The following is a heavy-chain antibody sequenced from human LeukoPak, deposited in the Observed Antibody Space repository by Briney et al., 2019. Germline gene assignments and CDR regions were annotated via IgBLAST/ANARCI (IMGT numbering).Heavy chain of an antibody. CDR2: INPNSGGT. CDR1: GYTFTGYY. V-gene: IGHV1-2*02. CDR3: AEADFWSGYYTLKY. Sequence: ASVKVSCKASGYTFTGYYMHWVRQAPGQGLEWMGWINPNSGGTNYAQKFQGRVTMTRDTSISTAYMELSRLRSDDTAVYYCAEADFWSGYYTLKYWGQGTLVTVSS. J-gene: IGHJ4*02. D-gene: IGHD3-3*01.